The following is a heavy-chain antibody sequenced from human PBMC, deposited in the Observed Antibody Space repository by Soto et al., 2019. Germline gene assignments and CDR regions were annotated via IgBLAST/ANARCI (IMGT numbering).Heavy chain of an antibody. CDR2: ITPIFGTA. CDR1: GGTFSSYA. Sequence: SVKFSCKASGGTFSSYAISWVRQAPGQGLEWMGGITPIFGTANYAQKFQGRVTITADKSTSIAYMELSSLRSEDTDVYYCTRGDYYYYGMDVWGQGTTVTVSS. D-gene: IGHD2-15*01. J-gene: IGHJ6*02. V-gene: IGHV1-69*06. CDR3: TRGDYYYYGMDV.